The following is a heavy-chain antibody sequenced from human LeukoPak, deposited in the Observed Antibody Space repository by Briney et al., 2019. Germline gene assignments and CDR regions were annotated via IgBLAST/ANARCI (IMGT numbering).Heavy chain of an antibody. J-gene: IGHJ4*02. Sequence: GESLKMSGEAFGYSFFTYWIAWVGQLPGQGLEWMGMIWPGNSDTKCRPSFQGQVPVSPHRSISTAYLQSSSLKASDTARYYYARGAGYCSDGTCYNFDYWGQGTLVTVSS. CDR1: GYSFFTYW. CDR2: IWPGNSDT. D-gene: IGHD2-15*01. CDR3: ARGAGYCSDGTCYNFDY. V-gene: IGHV5-51*01.